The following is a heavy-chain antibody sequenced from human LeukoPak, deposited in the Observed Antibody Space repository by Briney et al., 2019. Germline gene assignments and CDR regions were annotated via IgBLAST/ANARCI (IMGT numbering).Heavy chain of an antibody. V-gene: IGHV4-59*01. J-gene: IGHJ4*02. CDR1: GGYISSYY. CDR2: IYYSGST. CDR3: ARADYGDYVTNY. Sequence: SETLSLTCTVSGGYISSYYWSWIRQPPGKGLEWIGYIYYSGSTNYNPSLKSRVTISVDTSKNQFSLKLSSVTAADTAVYYCARADYGDYVTNYWGQGTLVTVSS. D-gene: IGHD4-17*01.